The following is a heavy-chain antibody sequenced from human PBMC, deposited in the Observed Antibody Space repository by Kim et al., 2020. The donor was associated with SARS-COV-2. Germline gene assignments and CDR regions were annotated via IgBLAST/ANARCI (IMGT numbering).Heavy chain of an antibody. V-gene: IGHV3-23*01. CDR1: GFTFSSYA. CDR2: ISGSGGST. CDR3: AKVGRGSGSYSSPYYYYGMDV. D-gene: IGHD3-10*01. J-gene: IGHJ6*02. Sequence: GGSLRLSCAASGFTFSSYAMSWVRQAPGKGLEWVSAISGSGGSTYYADSVKGRFTISRDNSKNTLYLQMNSLRAEDTAVYYCAKVGRGSGSYSSPYYYYGMDVWGQGTTVTVSS.